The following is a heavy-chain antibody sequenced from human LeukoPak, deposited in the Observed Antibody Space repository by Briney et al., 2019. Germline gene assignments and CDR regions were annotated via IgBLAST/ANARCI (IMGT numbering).Heavy chain of an antibody. CDR3: AKEASGYGYYFDY. Sequence: GGSLRLSCVASGFTFSYYSMNWARQAPGKGLEWVSVVSDSGGTTFYADSVKGRFTISRDNSKNTLYLQMSSLRAEDTAVYYCAKEASGYGYYFDYWGQGTLVTVSS. J-gene: IGHJ4*02. V-gene: IGHV3-23*01. D-gene: IGHD3-10*01. CDR1: GFTFSYYS. CDR2: VSDSGGTT.